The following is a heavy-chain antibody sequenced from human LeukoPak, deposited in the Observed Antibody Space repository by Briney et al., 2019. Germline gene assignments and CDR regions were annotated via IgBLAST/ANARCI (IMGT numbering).Heavy chain of an antibody. D-gene: IGHD1-26*01. Sequence: GGSLRLSCAASGFTFGSYGMSWVRQAPGKGLEWVSGISGSTISYGDSVKGRFTISRDNSKNTMLLQMNSLRVEDTAIYYCASGTVAPDNWGQGTLVTVSS. CDR3: ASGTVAPDN. CDR2: ISGSTIS. J-gene: IGHJ4*02. CDR1: GFTFGSYG. V-gene: IGHV3-23*01.